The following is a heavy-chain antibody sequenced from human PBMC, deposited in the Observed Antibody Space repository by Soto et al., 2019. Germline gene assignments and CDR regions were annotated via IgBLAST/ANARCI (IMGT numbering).Heavy chain of an antibody. V-gene: IGHV3-11*06. D-gene: IGHD2-15*01. CDR3: ARARGYCSGGSCYSDY. CDR1: GFTFSDFY. CDR2: ISPKSNYR. J-gene: IGHJ4*02. Sequence: GGSLRLSCEASGFTFSDFYMSWIRQAPGKGLEWLSYISPKSNYREYADSVKGRFTISRDNSKNTLYLQMNSLRAEDTAVYYCARARGYCSGGSCYSDYWGQGTLVTVSS.